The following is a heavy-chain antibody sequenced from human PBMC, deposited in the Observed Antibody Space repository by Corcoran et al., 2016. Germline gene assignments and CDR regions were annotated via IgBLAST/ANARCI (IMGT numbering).Heavy chain of an antibody. V-gene: IGHV1-3*01. CDR2: INAGNGNT. J-gene: IGHJ4*02. Sequence: QVQLVQSGAEVKKPGASVKVSCKASGYTFTSYAMHWVRQAPGQRLEWMGWINAGNGNTKYSKKFPGRVTITRDQSASKAYMELSSLRSEDTAVFDWARDNYYGSGYYWGQGTLVTVSS. CDR3: ARDNYYGSGYY. CDR1: GYTFTSYA. D-gene: IGHD3-10*01.